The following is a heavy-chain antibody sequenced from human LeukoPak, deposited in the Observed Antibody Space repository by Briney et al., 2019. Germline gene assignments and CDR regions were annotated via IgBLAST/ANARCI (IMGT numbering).Heavy chain of an antibody. V-gene: IGHV3-7*05. D-gene: IGHD2-15*01. CDR1: GFTFSSYW. CDR3: ERDALGYCSGGRCYSPFDF. CDR2: IDQVGSDK. Sequence: PGGSLRLSCAASGFTFSSYWMTWVRQGPGKGLEWVATIDQVGSDKYYVDSVKGRFTISRDNAKNSLYLQVNSLRAEDTAMYYCERDALGYCSGGRCYSPFDFWGQGTLVTVSS. J-gene: IGHJ4*02.